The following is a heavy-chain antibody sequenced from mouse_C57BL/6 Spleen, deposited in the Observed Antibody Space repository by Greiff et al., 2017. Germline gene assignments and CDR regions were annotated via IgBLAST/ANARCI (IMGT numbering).Heavy chain of an antibody. CDR2: ISDGGSYT. J-gene: IGHJ2*01. Sequence: EVKLVESGGGLVKPGGSLKLSCAASGFTFSSYAMSWVRQTPEKRLEWVATISDGGSYTYYPDNVKGRFTISRDNAKNNRYLQMSHLKSEDTAMYYCARDGGYFDYWGQGTTLTVSS. CDR1: GFTFSSYA. CDR3: ARDGGYFDY. V-gene: IGHV5-4*01.